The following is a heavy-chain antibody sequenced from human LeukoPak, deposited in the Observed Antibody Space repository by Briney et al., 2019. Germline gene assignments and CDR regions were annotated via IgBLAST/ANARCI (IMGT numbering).Heavy chain of an antibody. J-gene: IGHJ5*02. CDR3: ARHVGTYGEYAPPNCFDP. V-gene: IGHV4-59*08. Sequence: SETLSLTCSVSVGSLCRNYWGGIPGTPRGGLECGGYIYYTGSTSYNPSLQSRVAISLDTSQNQFSLTLRSVPAADTAVYYCARHVGTYGEYAPPNCFDPWGQGTLVSVSS. CDR1: VGSLCRNY. CDR2: IYYTGST. D-gene: IGHD4-17*01.